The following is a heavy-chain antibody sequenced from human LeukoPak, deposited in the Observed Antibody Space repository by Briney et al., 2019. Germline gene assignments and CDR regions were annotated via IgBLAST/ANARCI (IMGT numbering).Heavy chain of an antibody. D-gene: IGHD5-18*01. CDR1: GYTFTNYA. Sequence: GASVKVSCKASGYTFTNYALHWVRQAPGQRLEWMGWINAGNGNTKYSQNFQGRVTITRDTSASTAYIELRSLRFEDTAVYYCARRGNTALDYWGPGTLVTVSS. J-gene: IGHJ4*02. V-gene: IGHV1-3*01. CDR2: INAGNGNT. CDR3: ARRGNTALDY.